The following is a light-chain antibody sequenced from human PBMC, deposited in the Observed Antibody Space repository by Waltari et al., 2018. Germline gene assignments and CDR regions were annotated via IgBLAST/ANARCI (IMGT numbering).Light chain of an antibody. CDR3: SSYTTSSAPGV. J-gene: IGLJ1*01. CDR2: AVS. CDR1: DSAVGAYDF. Sequence: QSALTQPASVSGSPGQSITISCSGTDSAVGAYDFVSWYQQHPGKAPHLIIYAVSNRPSGLSSRFSDANSGNTASLTISGLQAEDEADYYCSSYTTSSAPGVFGTGTRVTVL. V-gene: IGLV2-14*01.